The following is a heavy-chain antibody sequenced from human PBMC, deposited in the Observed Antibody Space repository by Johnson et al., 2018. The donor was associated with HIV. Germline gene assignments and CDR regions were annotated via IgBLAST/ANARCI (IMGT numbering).Heavy chain of an antibody. CDR2: IYSGGST. J-gene: IGHJ3*02. CDR3: ARVRVGAFDI. Sequence: VQLVESGGGLVQPGGSLRLSCAASGFTVSSNYMSWVRHAPGKGLEWVSVIYSGGSTYYADSLTGRFTISRDNSKNTLHLQMSSLRPEDTAVYYCARVRVGAFDIWGQGTMVTVSS. D-gene: IGHD1-26*01. CDR1: GFTVSSNY. V-gene: IGHV3-66*02.